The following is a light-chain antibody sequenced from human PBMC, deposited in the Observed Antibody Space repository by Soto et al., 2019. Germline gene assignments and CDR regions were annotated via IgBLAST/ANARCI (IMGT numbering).Light chain of an antibody. CDR2: STT. CDR3: ALLMGNGVSV. Sequence: QAVLTQESSFSVSPGGTVTLTCGLISGSVSTANNPNWYQQTPGQAPRTLIYSTTARSSGVPDRFSGSILGNKAALTISGAQADDESYYYCALLMGNGVSVFGTGTKLTVL. J-gene: IGLJ1*01. V-gene: IGLV8-61*01. CDR1: SGSVSTANN.